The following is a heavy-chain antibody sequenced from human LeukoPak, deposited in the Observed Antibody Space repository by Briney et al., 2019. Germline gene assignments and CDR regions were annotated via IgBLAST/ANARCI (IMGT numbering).Heavy chain of an antibody. J-gene: IGHJ4*02. CDR1: GGSISSGDYY. CDR3: ARASYSASNYYDSSGYPGGDY. V-gene: IGHV4-30-4*01. D-gene: IGHD3-22*01. CDR2: IYYSGST. Sequence: PSETLSLTCTVSGGSISSGDYYWSWIRQPPGKGLEWIGYIYYSGSTYYNPSLKSRVTISVDTSKNQYSLKLSSVTAADTAVYYCARASYSASNYYDSSGYPGGDYWGQGTLVTVSS.